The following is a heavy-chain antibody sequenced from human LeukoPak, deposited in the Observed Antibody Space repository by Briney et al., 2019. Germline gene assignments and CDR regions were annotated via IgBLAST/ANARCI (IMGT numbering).Heavy chain of an antibody. Sequence: GGSLRLSCAASGFTFSHFDIHWVRQAPGKGLEWVALISYDGYKKYYPDSVKGRFTISRDNSKNTLYLQMHSLRAEDTAVYYCAKDTEGGLDWGQGTLVIVSS. V-gene: IGHV3-30*18. CDR2: ISYDGYKK. J-gene: IGHJ4*02. D-gene: IGHD1-14*01. CDR1: GFTFSHFD. CDR3: AKDTEGGLD.